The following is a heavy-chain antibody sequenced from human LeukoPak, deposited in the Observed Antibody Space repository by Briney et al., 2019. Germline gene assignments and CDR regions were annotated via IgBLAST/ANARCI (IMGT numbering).Heavy chain of an antibody. CDR3: ARENAIFAYAFDI. J-gene: IGHJ3*02. D-gene: IGHD3-3*01. Sequence: SETLSLTCAVYGGSFSGYYWSWIRQPPGKGLEWIGEINHSGSTNYNPSLKSRVTISVDTSKNQFSLKLSSVTAADTAVYYCARENAIFAYAFDIWGQGTMVTVSS. CDR2: INHSGST. CDR1: GGSFSGYY. V-gene: IGHV4-34*01.